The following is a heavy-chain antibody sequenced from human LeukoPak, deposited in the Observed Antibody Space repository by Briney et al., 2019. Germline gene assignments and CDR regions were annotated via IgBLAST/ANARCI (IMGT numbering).Heavy chain of an antibody. D-gene: IGHD1-26*01. J-gene: IGHJ4*02. V-gene: IGHV1-2*02. Sequence: ASVKVSCKASGYTFSDYYMHWVRRAPGQGLEWMGWLNPDSGGTNYAQKFQGRVTMTRDTSISTAYMEVSRLRFDDTAVYYCARGGQWELPFDYWGQGTLDTVSS. CDR1: GYTFSDYY. CDR3: ARGGQWELPFDY. CDR2: LNPDSGGT.